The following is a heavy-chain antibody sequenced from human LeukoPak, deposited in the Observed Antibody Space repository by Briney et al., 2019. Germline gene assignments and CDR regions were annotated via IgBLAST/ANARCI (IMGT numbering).Heavy chain of an antibody. CDR3: ARGDWNYVVGKNNWFDP. J-gene: IGHJ5*02. CDR1: GYTFTSYD. D-gene: IGHD1-7*01. V-gene: IGHV1-8*03. CDR2: MNPSSGNT. Sequence: GASVKVSCKASGYTFTSYDINWVRQATGQGLEWMGWMNPSSGNTGYAQKFQGRVTISRNTSISTAYMELSSLRSEDTAVYYCARGDWNYVVGKNNWFDPWGQGTLVTVSP.